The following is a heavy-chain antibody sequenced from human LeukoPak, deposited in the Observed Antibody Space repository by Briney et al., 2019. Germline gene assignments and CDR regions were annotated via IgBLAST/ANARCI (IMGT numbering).Heavy chain of an antibody. V-gene: IGHV1-69*13. J-gene: IGHJ4*02. Sequence: GASVKVSCKASGGTFSSYAISWVRQAPGQGLEWMGGIIPIFGTANYAQKFQGRVTITADESTSTAYMELSSLRSEDTAVYYCARSRDDSGDFDYWGQGTLVTVSS. CDR2: IIPIFGTA. D-gene: IGHD4-17*01. CDR1: GGTFSSYA. CDR3: ARSRDDSGDFDY.